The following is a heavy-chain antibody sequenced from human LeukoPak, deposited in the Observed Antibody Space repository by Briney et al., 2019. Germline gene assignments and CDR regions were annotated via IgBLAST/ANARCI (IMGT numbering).Heavy chain of an antibody. J-gene: IGHJ6*02. CDR3: ARVPMTTVTTYYYYCGMDV. CDR2: IYSSGST. Sequence: PSETLSLTCTVSGGSISSYYWTWIRQPPGKGLEWIGYIYSSGSTNYNPSLKSRVTISVDTSKNQFSLKLSSVTAADTAVYYCARVPMTTVTTYYYYCGMDVWGQGTTVTVSS. D-gene: IGHD4-17*01. V-gene: IGHV4-59*01. CDR1: GGSISSYY.